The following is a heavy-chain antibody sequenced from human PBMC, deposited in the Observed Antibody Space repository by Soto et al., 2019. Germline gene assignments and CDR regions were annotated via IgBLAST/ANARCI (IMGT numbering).Heavy chain of an antibody. CDR1: SFTLSTYD. D-gene: IGHD3-9*01. CDR3: AKVGPTASTLRYFDWLSHYAPDY. Sequence: GGSLRLSCAASSFTLSTYDMHWVRQATGKGLEWVAALSYAGDTYYPDSVKGRFTVSRGSAKNSLYLQMNSLRAEDTAVYYCAKVGPTASTLRYFDWLSHYAPDYWGQGTLVTVSS. J-gene: IGHJ4*02. CDR2: LSYAGDT. V-gene: IGHV3-13*01.